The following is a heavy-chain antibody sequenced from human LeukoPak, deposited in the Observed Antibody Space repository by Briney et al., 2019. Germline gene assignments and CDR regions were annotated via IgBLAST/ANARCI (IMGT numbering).Heavy chain of an antibody. Sequence: GASVKVSCTASGYTFTSYDINWVRQATGQGLEWMGWMNPNSGNTGYAQKFPGRVTMTRNTSISTAYMELSSLRSEDTAVYYCARVWDCSSTSCYERAFDIWGQGTMVTVSS. CDR3: ARVWDCSSTSCYERAFDI. J-gene: IGHJ3*02. D-gene: IGHD2-2*01. CDR2: MNPNSGNT. V-gene: IGHV1-8*01. CDR1: GYTFTSYD.